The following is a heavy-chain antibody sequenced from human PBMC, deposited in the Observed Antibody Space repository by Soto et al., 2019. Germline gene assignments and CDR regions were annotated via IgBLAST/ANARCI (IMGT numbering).Heavy chain of an antibody. V-gene: IGHV4-59*01. CDR3: ARSRDGYNLNPIDQ. J-gene: IGHJ4*02. CDR1: TGSTNSFY. CDR2: FFYTGST. D-gene: IGHD5-12*01. Sequence: QVQLQVSGPGLVKPSATLSLSCTVSTGSTNSFYWSWIRQPPGKGLQWLGYFFYTGSTNHNPSLKSTVTISLDMSSNQFSLRLSSVTAADTAMYYCARSRDGYNLNPIDQWGQGLLVTVSS.